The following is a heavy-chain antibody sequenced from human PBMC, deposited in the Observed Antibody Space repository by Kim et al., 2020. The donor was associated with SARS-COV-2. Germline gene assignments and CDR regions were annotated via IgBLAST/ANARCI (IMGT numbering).Heavy chain of an antibody. V-gene: IGHV4-39*01. Sequence: SETLSLTCTVSGGSISSSSYYWGWIRQPPGKGLEWIGSIYYSGSTYYNPSLKSRVTISVDTSKNQFSLKLGSVTAADTAVYYCATLAMYSYDSSDYCCWFDPWGQGTLVTVSS. CDR1: GGSISSSSYY. D-gene: IGHD3-22*01. J-gene: IGHJ5*02. CDR2: IYYSGST. CDR3: ATLAMYSYDSSDYCCWFDP.